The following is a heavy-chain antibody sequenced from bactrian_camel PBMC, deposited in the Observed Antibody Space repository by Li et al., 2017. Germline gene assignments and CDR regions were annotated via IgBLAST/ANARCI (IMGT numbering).Heavy chain of an antibody. CDR2: IDSGGSGT. V-gene: IGHV3S25*01. J-gene: IGHJ4*01. D-gene: IGHD1*01. Sequence: AASGLTSSLYYMNWVRQAPGKDLERVPEIDSGGSGTVYADSVKGRFLITRDNDKNTVYLQLNDLKTEDTAIYYCAMGRYSDSWRTRWDLYKFRGQGTQVTVS. CDR3: AMGRYSDSWRTRWDLYKF. CDR1: GLTSSLYY.